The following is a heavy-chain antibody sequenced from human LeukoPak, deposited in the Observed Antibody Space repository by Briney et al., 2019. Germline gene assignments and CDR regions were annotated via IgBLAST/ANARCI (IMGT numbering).Heavy chain of an antibody. J-gene: IGHJ6*03. CDR1: GFTFSSYS. D-gene: IGHD6-19*01. V-gene: IGHV3-21*01. Sequence: GGSLRLSCAASGFTFSSYSMNWVRQAPGKGLEWVSSISSSSSYIYYADSVKGRFTISRDNAKNSLYLQMNILRAEDTAVYYCARNGLVRAYYMDVWGKGTTVTVSS. CDR2: ISSSSSYI. CDR3: ARNGLVRAYYMDV.